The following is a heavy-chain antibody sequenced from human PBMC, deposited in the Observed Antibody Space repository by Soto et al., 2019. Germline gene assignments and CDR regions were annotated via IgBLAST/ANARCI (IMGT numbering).Heavy chain of an antibody. CDR3: AKVGATSVYYYYYGMDV. V-gene: IGHV3-30*18. J-gene: IGHJ6*02. D-gene: IGHD1-26*01. CDR1: GFTFSSYG. CDR2: ISYDGSNK. Sequence: GGSLRLSCAASGFTFSSYGMHWVRQAPGKGLEWVAVISYDGSNKYYADSVKGRFTISRDNSKNTLYLQMNSLRAEDTAVYYCAKVGATSVYYYYYGMDVWGHGTTVTVSS.